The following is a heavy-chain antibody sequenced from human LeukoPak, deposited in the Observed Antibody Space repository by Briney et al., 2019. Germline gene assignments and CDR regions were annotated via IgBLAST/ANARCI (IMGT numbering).Heavy chain of an antibody. J-gene: IGHJ4*02. CDR1: GFTFSRYS. CDR3: ARGEATTIYGVVNIPPSDCYFDN. V-gene: IGHV3-21*01. CDR2: FTCVSRTK. D-gene: IGHD3-3*01. Sequence: GGSLRLSCAASGFTFSRYSMTWVRQAPGKGLEWVSAFTCVSRTKYYADSVKGRFTISRDNAKNSLYLQMNSLRAEDTAVYYCARGEATTIYGVVNIPPSDCYFDNWGQGTLVTVSS.